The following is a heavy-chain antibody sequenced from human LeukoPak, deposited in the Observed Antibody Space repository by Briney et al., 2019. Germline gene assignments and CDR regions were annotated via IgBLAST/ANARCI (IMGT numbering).Heavy chain of an antibody. CDR2: FSGSGGST. V-gene: IGHV3-23*01. Sequence: PGGSLRLSCAASGFTFSSYAMSWVRQAPGKGLEWSPAFSGSGGSTYYADSVKGRFTISRDNSKNTLYLQMNSLRAEDTAVYYCAKYYYDSSGYPEPFDYWGQGTLVTVSS. D-gene: IGHD3-22*01. CDR3: AKYYYDSSGYPEPFDY. CDR1: GFTFSSYA. J-gene: IGHJ4*02.